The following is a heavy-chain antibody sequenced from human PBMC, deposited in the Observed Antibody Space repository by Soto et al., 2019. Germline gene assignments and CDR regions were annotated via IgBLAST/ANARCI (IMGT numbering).Heavy chain of an antibody. V-gene: IGHV1-3*01. J-gene: IGHJ5*02. CDR1: GYTFTSYA. D-gene: IGHD6-13*01. CDR2: INAGNGNT. CDR3: ARVLAYSSSLIDP. Sequence: QVQLVQSGAEVKKPGASVKVSCKASGYTFTSYAMHWVRQAPGQRLEWMGWINAGNGNTKYSQKFQGRVTITRDTSASTAYMELSSLRSEDTAVYYCARVLAYSSSLIDPWGQGTLVTVSS.